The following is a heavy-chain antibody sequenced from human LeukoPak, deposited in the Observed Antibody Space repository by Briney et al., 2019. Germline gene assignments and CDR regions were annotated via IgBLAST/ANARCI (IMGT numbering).Heavy chain of an antibody. J-gene: IGHJ6*02. D-gene: IGHD1-26*01. Sequence: GGSLRLSCAASGFIFSNCTMNWVRQAPGKGLEWVSSITAGSSYTYYVDSVKGRFTISRDNARNSLYLQMNSLRAEDTAVYYCARREGGSPAYYYYGMDVWGQGTTVTVSS. V-gene: IGHV3-21*01. CDR1: GFIFSNCT. CDR2: ITAGSSYT. CDR3: ARREGGSPAYYYYGMDV.